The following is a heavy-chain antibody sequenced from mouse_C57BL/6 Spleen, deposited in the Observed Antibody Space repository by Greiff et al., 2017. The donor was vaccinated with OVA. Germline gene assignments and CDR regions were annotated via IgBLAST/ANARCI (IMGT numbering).Heavy chain of an antibody. Sequence: EVQLVESGGGLVQPGGSMKLSCVASGFTFSNYWMNWVRQSPEKGLEWVAQIRLKSDNYATHYAESVKGRFTISRDDSKSSVYLQRNNLRAEDTGIYYCTGKGYWCAYWGQGTLVTVSA. V-gene: IGHV6-3*01. J-gene: IGHJ3*01. CDR1: GFTFSNYW. D-gene: IGHD2-2*01. CDR2: IRLKSDNYAT. CDR3: TGKGYWCAY.